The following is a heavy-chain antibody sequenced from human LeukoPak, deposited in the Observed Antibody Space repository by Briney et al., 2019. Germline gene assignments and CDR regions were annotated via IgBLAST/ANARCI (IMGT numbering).Heavy chain of an antibody. D-gene: IGHD4-17*01. CDR1: GFMFTSYW. V-gene: IGHV3-20*04. CDR2: INWNGGST. Sequence: GGSLRLSCAASGFMFTSYWMSWVRQAPGKGLEWVSGINWNGGSTGYADSVKGRFTISRDNAKNSLYLQMNSLRAEDTAVYYCARVKDDYGDYDAFDIWGQGTMVTVSS. J-gene: IGHJ3*02. CDR3: ARVKDDYGDYDAFDI.